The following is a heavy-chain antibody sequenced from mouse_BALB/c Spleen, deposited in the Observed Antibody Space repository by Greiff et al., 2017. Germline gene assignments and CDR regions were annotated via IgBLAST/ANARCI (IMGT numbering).Heavy chain of an antibody. CDR2: INPSTGYT. V-gene: IGHV1-7*01. CDR3: ARSKYGNSYAMDY. D-gene: IGHD2-10*02. CDR1: GYTFTSYW. J-gene: IGHJ4*01. Sequence: VKLLESGAELAKPGASVKMSCKASGYTFTSYWMHWVKQRPGQGLEWIGYINPSTGYTEYNQKFKDKATLTADKSSSTAYMQLSSLTSEDSAVYYCARSKYGNSYAMDYWGQGTSVTVSS.